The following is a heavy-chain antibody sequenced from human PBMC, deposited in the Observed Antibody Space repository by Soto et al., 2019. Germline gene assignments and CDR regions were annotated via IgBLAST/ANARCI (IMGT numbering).Heavy chain of an antibody. J-gene: IGHJ5*02. D-gene: IGHD3-10*01. Sequence: QVQLVQSGAEVKKPGASVKVSCKASGYTFTNYYIHWVRQAPGQGLEWMGWINPNSGGTSYAQKFQGRVALTRDTSLSTAYMELNSLRSDDTAMYYCARGRENDPWGQGTLVTVSS. CDR2: INPNSGGT. CDR3: ARGRENDP. CDR1: GYTFTNYY. V-gene: IGHV1-2*02.